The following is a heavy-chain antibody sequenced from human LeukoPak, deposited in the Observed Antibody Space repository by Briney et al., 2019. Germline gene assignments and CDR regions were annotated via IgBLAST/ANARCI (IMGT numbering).Heavy chain of an antibody. J-gene: IGHJ4*02. CDR2: INWNGGST. CDR1: GFTFDDYG. D-gene: IGHD2-2*01. V-gene: IGHV3-20*04. Sequence: GGSLRLSCAASGFTFDDYGMSWVRQAPGKGLEWVSGINWNGGSTGYADSVKGRFTISRDNAKNSLYLQMNSLRAEDTAVYYCAREYKVVPAAMEVGLFDYWGQGTLVTVSS. CDR3: AREYKVVPAAMEVGLFDY.